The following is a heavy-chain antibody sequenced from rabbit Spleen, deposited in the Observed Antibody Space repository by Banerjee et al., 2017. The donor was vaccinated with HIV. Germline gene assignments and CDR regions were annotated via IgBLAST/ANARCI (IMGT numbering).Heavy chain of an antibody. Sequence: QEQLEESGGDLVKPEGSLTLTCTASGFSFSSSYWICWVRQAPGKGLEWIACINIVTGKSVYASWAKGRFTCSKTSSTTVTLQMTSLTAADTATYFCARDSGSSFSSYGMDLWGQGTLVTVS. J-gene: IGHJ6*01. CDR2: INIVTGKS. CDR3: ARDSGSSFSSYGMDL. V-gene: IGHV1S45*01. CDR1: GFSFSSSYW. D-gene: IGHD8-1*01.